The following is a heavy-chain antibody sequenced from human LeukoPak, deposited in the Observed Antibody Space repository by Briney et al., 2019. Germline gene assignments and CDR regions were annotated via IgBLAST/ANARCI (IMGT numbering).Heavy chain of an antibody. D-gene: IGHD6-19*01. CDR3: AMSPTSCWFGC. CDR1: GYTFTDYY. CDR2: VDPEDGQT. V-gene: IGHV1-69-2*01. J-gene: IGHJ1*01. Sequence: ASVKVSCKASGYTFTDYYMHWVQQAPGKGLEWMGRVDPEDGQTIYAEKFLGRVTITADTSTDTTYMELSSLRSEDTAVYYCAMSPTSCWFGCWGQGTTGTVSS.